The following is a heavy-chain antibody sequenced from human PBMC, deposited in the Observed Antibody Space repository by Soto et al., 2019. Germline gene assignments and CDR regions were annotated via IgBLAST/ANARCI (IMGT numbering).Heavy chain of an antibody. CDR2: IKQDGSEK. Sequence: PGGSLRLSCAASGFTFSSYWMIWVRQAPGKGLEWVANIKQDGSEKYYVDSVKGRFTISRDNAKNSLYLQMNSLRAEDTAVYYCARDDYGDYGWFDPWGQGTLVTVSS. V-gene: IGHV3-7*03. D-gene: IGHD4-17*01. CDR1: GFTFSSYW. J-gene: IGHJ5*02. CDR3: ARDDYGDYGWFDP.